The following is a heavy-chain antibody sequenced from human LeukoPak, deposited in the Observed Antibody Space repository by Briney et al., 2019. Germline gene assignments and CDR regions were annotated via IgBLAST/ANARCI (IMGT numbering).Heavy chain of an antibody. D-gene: IGHD3-10*01. CDR2: INPNSGGT. CDR3: ARVYYYGSGSYSEFDWFDP. CDR1: GYTFTGYY. V-gene: IGHV1-2*02. J-gene: IGHJ5*02. Sequence: GASVKVSCKASGYTFTGYYMHWVRQAPGQGLEWMGWINPNSGGTNYAQKFQGRVTMTRDTSISTAYMELSRLRSDDTAVYYCARVYYYGSGSYSEFDWFDPWGQGTLVTVSS.